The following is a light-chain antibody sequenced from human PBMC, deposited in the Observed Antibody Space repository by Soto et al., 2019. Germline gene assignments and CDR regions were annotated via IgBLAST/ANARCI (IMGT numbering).Light chain of an antibody. Sequence: EIVLTQSPGTLSLSPGERATLSCRASQSVNSDLAWYQLKPGQAPRLLIYVASTRAPGIPARFSGSGSGTEFTLTISSLQSEDFAVYYCQPYNNWPPITFGQGTRLEI. J-gene: IGKJ5*01. V-gene: IGKV3-15*01. CDR3: QPYNNWPPIT. CDR2: VAS. CDR1: QSVNSD.